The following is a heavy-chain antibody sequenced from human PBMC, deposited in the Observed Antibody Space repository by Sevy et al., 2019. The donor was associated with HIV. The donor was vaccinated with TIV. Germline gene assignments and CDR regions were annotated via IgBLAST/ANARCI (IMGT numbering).Heavy chain of an antibody. CDR1: GGSISSYY. J-gene: IGHJ4*02. CDR2: IFYSGNT. CDR3: ATISQQLVGFFDY. V-gene: IGHV4-59*01. D-gene: IGHD6-6*01. Sequence: SDTLSLTCTVSGGSISSYYWSWIRQPPGKGLEWIGYIFYSGNTYYNPSLKRRVTISVDTSKNQFSLKLTSVTAADTAVYYCATISQQLVGFFDYWGQGTLVTVSS.